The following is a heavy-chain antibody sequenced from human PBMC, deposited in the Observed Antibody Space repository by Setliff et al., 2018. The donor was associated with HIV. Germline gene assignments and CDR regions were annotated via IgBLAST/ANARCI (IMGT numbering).Heavy chain of an antibody. V-gene: IGHV4-34*01. CDR1: GGSFSGYY. CDR3: ARDPVWFGELSWFDP. CDR2: VNHDENT. D-gene: IGHD3-10*01. Sequence: SETLSLTCAVFGGSFSGYYWSWIRQPPKKGLEWIGEVNHDENTNYNPSLKSRVTISLDTSKNQFSLKVSSVTAADTAVYYCARDPVWFGELSWFDPWGQGTLVTVSS. J-gene: IGHJ5*02.